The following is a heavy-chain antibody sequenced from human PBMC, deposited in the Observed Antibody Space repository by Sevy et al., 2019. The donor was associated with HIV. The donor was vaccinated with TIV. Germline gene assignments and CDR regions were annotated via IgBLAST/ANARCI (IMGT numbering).Heavy chain of an antibody. V-gene: IGHV3-30*18. CDR1: GFTFSSYG. CDR2: ISYDGSNK. D-gene: IGHD2-2*01. J-gene: IGHJ6*02. CDR3: AKDSRVVPAAILSYYYYYYGMDV. Sequence: GGSLRLSCAASGFTFSSYGMHWVRQAPGKGLEWVAVISYDGSNKYYADSVKGRFTISRDNSKNTLYLQMNGLRAEDTAVYYCAKDSRVVPAAILSYYYYYYGMDVWGQGTTVTVSS.